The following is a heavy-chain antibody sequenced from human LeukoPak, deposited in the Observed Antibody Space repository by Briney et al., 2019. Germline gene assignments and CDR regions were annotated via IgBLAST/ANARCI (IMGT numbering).Heavy chain of an antibody. J-gene: IGHJ4*02. Sequence: GGSLRLSCAASGFTPSSYAMSWVRQAPAKGLEWVSAISVSGGSTYYADSVKGRFTISRDNSKNTLYLQMNSLRAEDTAVYYCAKDKVSGYSSGWYGYWGQGTLVTVSS. CDR2: ISVSGGST. V-gene: IGHV3-23*01. D-gene: IGHD6-19*01. CDR1: GFTPSSYA. CDR3: AKDKVSGYSSGWYGY.